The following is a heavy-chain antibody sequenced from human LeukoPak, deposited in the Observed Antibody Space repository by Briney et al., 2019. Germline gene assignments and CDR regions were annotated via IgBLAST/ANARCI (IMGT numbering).Heavy chain of an antibody. CDR3: ARGPPLDSDYYYYMDV. D-gene: IGHD2-2*03. J-gene: IGHJ6*03. Sequence: SSETLSLTCTVSGGSISSYYWSWIRQPPGKGLEWIGYIYYSGSTNYNPSLKSRVTISVDTSKNQFSLKLSSVTAADTAVYYCARGPPLDSDYYYYMDVWGKGTTVTVSS. V-gene: IGHV4-59*01. CDR2: IYYSGST. CDR1: GGSISSYY.